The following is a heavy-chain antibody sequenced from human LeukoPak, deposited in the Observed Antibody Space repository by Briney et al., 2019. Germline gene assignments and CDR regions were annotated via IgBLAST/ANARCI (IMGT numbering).Heavy chain of an antibody. V-gene: IGHV4-59*01. J-gene: IGHJ4*02. CDR2: IYYSGST. CDR3: ARAVAGLDY. Sequence: SETLSLTCAVYGGSFSGYYWSWIRQPPGKGLEWIGYIYYSGSTNYNPSLKSRVTISVDTSKNQFSLKLSSVTAADTAVYYCARAVAGLDYWGQGTLVTVSS. CDR1: GGSFSGYY. D-gene: IGHD6-19*01.